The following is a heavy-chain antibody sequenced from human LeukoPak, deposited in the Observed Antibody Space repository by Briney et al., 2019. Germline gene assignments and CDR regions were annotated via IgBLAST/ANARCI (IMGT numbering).Heavy chain of an antibody. CDR2: MNQDGSEK. CDR1: GLTFSTYW. V-gene: IGHV3-7*01. Sequence: PGGSLRLSCAASGLTFSTYWMSWVRRAPGKGLEWVANMNQDGSEKYYVDSVKGRFTISRDNAKSSLYLQMNSRRAEDTAVYYCATGWAAHDYWGQGTLVTVSS. CDR3: ATGWAAHDY. D-gene: IGHD1-26*01. J-gene: IGHJ4*02.